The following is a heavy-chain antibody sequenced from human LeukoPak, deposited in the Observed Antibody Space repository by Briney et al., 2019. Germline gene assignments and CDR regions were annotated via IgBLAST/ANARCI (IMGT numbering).Heavy chain of an antibody. J-gene: IGHJ4*02. V-gene: IGHV3-33*05. CDR2: TLWDGNNK. Sequence: GRSLRLSCAASGFTFIKYGMHWVRQAPGKGLEWVALTLWDGNNKYYADSVRGRFTISRDNSKNTLCLRMNSLGAEDTDVYYCTYFGYWVRGTLVTVSS. CDR1: GFTFIKYG. CDR3: TYFGY.